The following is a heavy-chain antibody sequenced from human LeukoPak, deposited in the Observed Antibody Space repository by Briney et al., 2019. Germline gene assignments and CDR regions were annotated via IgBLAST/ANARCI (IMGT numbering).Heavy chain of an antibody. D-gene: IGHD2-2*01. CDR2: IYYSGST. V-gene: IGHV4-31*03. CDR1: GGSISSGGYY. Sequence: SETLSLTCTVSGGSISSGGYYWSWIRQHPGKGLEWIGYIYYSGSTYYNPSLKSRVTISVDTSKNQFSLKLSSVTAADTAVYYCARARRGSSTSGDFDYWGQGTLVTVSS. CDR3: ARARRGSSTSGDFDY. J-gene: IGHJ4*02.